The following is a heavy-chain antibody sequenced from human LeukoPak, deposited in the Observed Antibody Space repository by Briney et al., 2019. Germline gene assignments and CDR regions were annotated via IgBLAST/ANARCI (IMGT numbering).Heavy chain of an antibody. CDR3: ARPGYSYGLGY. Sequence: PSETLSLTCAVYGGSFSGYYWSWIRQSPGKGLEWIGEINHSGSTNYSPSLKSRVTISVDTSKNQFSLKLSSVTAADTAVYYCARPGYSYGLGYWGQGTLVTVSS. J-gene: IGHJ4*02. CDR2: INHSGST. V-gene: IGHV4-34*01. D-gene: IGHD5-18*01. CDR1: GGSFSGYY.